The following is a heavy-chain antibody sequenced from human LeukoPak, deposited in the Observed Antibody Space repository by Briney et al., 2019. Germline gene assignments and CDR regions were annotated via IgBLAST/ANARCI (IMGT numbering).Heavy chain of an antibody. CDR2: IYTSGST. Sequence: SETLSLTCTVSGGSISSYYWSWIRQPAGKGLEWIGRIYTSGSTNYNPSLKSRVTISVDTSKNQFSLKLSSVTAADTAVYYCARDPTMVRGVNWFDPWGQGTLVTVSS. CDR3: ARDPTMVRGVNWFDP. V-gene: IGHV4-4*07. CDR1: GGSISSYY. D-gene: IGHD3-10*01. J-gene: IGHJ5*02.